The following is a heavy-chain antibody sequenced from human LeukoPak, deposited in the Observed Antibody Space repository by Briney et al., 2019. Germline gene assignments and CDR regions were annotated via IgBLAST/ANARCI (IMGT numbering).Heavy chain of an antibody. CDR2: ISGSGGST. J-gene: IGHJ4*02. CDR3: AKLTMIVEVGY. Sequence: GGSLRLSCAASGFTFSSYAMSWVGQAPGKGVEGVSAISGSGGSTYYADSVKGRFTISRDNSKNTLYLQMNSLRAEDTAVYYCAKLTMIVEVGYGGQGTLVTVSA. D-gene: IGHD3-22*01. CDR1: GFTFSSYA. V-gene: IGHV3-23*01.